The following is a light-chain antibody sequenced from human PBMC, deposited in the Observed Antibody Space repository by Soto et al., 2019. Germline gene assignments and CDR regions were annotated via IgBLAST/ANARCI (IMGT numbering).Light chain of an antibody. V-gene: IGKV3-20*01. CDR2: GAS. CDR1: QSISSTH. Sequence: ETVLTQSPGTLSLSPGERATLSCRASQSISSTHLAWYQQKSGQAPRLLIYGASSRATGIPDRFSDSASGTDFTLTITRLEPEDFAVYYCHQYGTSDMDTFGQGTKLEIK. CDR3: HQYGTSDMDT. J-gene: IGKJ2*01.